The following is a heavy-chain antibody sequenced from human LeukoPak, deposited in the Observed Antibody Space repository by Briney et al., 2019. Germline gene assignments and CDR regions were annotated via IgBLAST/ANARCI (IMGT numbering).Heavy chain of an antibody. CDR3: ARDQRSESYYPWGWFDP. CDR1: GFAVSTNY. Sequence: GGPLRLSCPASGFAVSTNYLSWVRQAPGKGLEWVTVIYSDGSTYYTDSVKGRFTISRDNSKNTLYLQMNSLRPEDTAVYYCARDQRSESYYPWGWFDPWGQGTLVTVSS. V-gene: IGHV3-66*02. CDR2: IYSDGST. J-gene: IGHJ5*02. D-gene: IGHD1-26*01.